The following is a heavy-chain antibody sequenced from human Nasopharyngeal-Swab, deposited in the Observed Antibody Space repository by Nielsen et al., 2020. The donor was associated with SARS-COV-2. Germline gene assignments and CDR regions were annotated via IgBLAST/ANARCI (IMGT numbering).Heavy chain of an antibody. CDR1: GFTFDDYA. D-gene: IGHD6-19*01. J-gene: IGHJ6*02. Sequence: SLKISCAASGFTFDDYAMHWVRQAPGKGLEWVSGISWHSGSIGYADSVKGRFTISRDNAKNSLYLQMNSLRAEDTALYYCPKDGLAAGTGSYYGMDVWDQGTTITVSS. V-gene: IGHV3-9*01. CDR2: ISWHSGSI. CDR3: PKDGLAAGTGSYYGMDV.